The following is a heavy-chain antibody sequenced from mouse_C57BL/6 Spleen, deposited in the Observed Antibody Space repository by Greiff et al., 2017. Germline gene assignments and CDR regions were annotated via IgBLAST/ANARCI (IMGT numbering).Heavy chain of an antibody. CDR3: ARGATVVATDYAMDY. D-gene: IGHD1-1*01. CDR1: GYTFTSYW. V-gene: IGHV1-69*01. J-gene: IGHJ4*01. Sequence: VQLQQPGAELVMPGASVKLSCKASGYTFTSYWMHWVKQRPGQGLEWIGEIDPSDSYTNYNQKFKGKSTLTVDQSSRTAYMQLISLTSEDSAVYYCARGATVVATDYAMDYWGQGTSVTVSS. CDR2: IDPSDSYT.